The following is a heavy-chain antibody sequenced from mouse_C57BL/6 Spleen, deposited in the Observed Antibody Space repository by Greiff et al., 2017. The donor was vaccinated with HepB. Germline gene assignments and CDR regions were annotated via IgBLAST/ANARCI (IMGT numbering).Heavy chain of an antibody. CDR1: GFTFSDYY. CDR2: INYDGSST. Sequence: EVMLVESEGGLVQPGSSMKLSCTASGFTFSDYYMAWVRQVPEKGLEWVANINYDGSSTYYLDSLKSRFIISRDNAKNILYLQMSSLKSEDTATYYCARVNYYGTPYYFDYWGQGTTLTVSS. D-gene: IGHD1-1*01. V-gene: IGHV5-16*01. CDR3: ARVNYYGTPYYFDY. J-gene: IGHJ2*01.